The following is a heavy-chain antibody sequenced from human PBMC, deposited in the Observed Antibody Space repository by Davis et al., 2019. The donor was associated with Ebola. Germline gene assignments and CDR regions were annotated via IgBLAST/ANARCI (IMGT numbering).Heavy chain of an antibody. CDR2: ISYDGSNK. Sequence: PGGSLRLSCAASGFTFSSYGMHWVRQAPGKGLEWVAVISYDGSNKYYADSVKGRFTISRDNSKNTLYLQMNSLRAEDTAVYYCANLHQGPIGLPPGTLLQEHLWG. CDR1: GFTFSSYG. CDR3: ANLHQGPIGLPPGTLLQEHL. J-gene: IGHJ6*01. V-gene: IGHV3-30*18.